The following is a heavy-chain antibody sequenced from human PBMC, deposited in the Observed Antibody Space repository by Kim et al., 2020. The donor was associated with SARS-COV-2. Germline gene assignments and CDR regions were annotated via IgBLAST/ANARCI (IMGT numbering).Heavy chain of an antibody. V-gene: IGHV1-2*02. Sequence: SGGTNYAQKFKGRVTVTRDTSVSTAYMELGRLRSEDTAVYSCARSSGGDYWGQGTLVTVSS. D-gene: IGHD6-25*01. CDR3: ARSSGGDY. J-gene: IGHJ4*02. CDR2: SGGT.